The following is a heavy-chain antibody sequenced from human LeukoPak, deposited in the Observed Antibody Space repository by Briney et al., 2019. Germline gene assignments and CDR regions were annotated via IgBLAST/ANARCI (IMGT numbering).Heavy chain of an antibody. CDR2: IYPGDSDT. CDR1: GYSFSSYW. CDR3: ARRRSSSWLDY. V-gene: IGHV5-51*01. Sequence: GESLKISCEGSGYSFSSYWIGWVRQMPGKGLEWMGIIYPGDSDTRYSPSFQGQVTITADKSTSTAYLQWSSLKASDTAMYYCARRRSSSWLDYWGQGTLVTVSS. J-gene: IGHJ4*02. D-gene: IGHD6-13*01.